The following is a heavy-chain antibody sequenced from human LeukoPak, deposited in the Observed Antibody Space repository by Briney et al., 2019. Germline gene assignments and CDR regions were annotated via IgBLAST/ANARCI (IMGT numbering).Heavy chain of an antibody. Sequence: GGSLRLSCAASGFTFTSHWMIWVRQAPGKGLEWVANINRDGSDKYYVDSVKGRFTISRDNAKNSLYLQMNSLRAEDTAVYFCARESRAAERNDAFDIWGQGTMVTVSS. J-gene: IGHJ3*02. CDR1: GFTFTSHW. CDR2: INRDGSDK. CDR3: ARESRAAERNDAFDI. D-gene: IGHD6-13*01. V-gene: IGHV3-7*01.